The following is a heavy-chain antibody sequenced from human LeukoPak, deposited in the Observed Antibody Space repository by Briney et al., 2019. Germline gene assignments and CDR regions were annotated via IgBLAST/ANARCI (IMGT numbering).Heavy chain of an antibody. J-gene: IGHJ2*01. CDR1: GFTFNSYR. V-gene: IGHV3-7*03. CDR3: AKLVVITATQWYFDL. D-gene: IGHD2-15*01. CDR2: IKHDGSEK. Sequence: GGSLRLSCAASGFTFNSYRMGWLRQAPGKGLDWVANIKHDGSEKYYLDSGNGRFTISRDNAKNSLYLQMNSLRAEDTAVYYCAKLVVITATQWYFDLWGRGTLVTVSS.